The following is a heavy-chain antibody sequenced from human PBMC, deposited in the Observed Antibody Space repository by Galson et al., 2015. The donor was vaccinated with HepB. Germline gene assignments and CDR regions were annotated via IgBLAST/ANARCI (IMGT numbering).Heavy chain of an antibody. V-gene: IGHV3-23*01. CDR1: GFTFSSYA. CDR2: ISGSGGST. J-gene: IGHJ4*02. D-gene: IGHD4/OR15-4a*01. Sequence: SLRLSCAASGFTFSSYAMSWVRQAPGKGLEWVSAISGSGGSTYYADSVKGRFTISRDNSKNTLYLQMNSLRVEDTAVYYCAKGTFGASPPYFDNCGPGTLVTVS. CDR3: AKGTFGASPPYFDN.